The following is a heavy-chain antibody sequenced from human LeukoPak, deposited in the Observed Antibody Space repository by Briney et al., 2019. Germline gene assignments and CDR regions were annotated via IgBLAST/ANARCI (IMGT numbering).Heavy chain of an antibody. CDR2: INTDGSST. Sequence: GGSLRLSCAASGFTFSSYWVHWVRQAPGKGLVWVSRINTDGSSTSYADSVKGRFTISRDNAKNTLYLQMNSLRAEDTAVYYCAKDRTGGYYFDYWGQGTLVTVSS. CDR3: AKDRTGGYYFDY. V-gene: IGHV3-74*01. J-gene: IGHJ4*02. CDR1: GFTFSSYW. D-gene: IGHD3/OR15-3a*01.